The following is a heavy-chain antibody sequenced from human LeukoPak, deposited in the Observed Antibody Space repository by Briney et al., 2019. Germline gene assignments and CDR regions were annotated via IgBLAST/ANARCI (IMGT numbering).Heavy chain of an antibody. CDR2: ISSDGSLK. CDR1: GFTFSSYA. Sequence: PGGSLRLSCAASGFTFSSYAMHWVRQAPGKGLEWVAVISSDGSLKYYADSLKGLFTISRDNSKNTLYLQVNSLGAEDTAVYYCTYDSRGYSFDYWGQGTLVFVSS. D-gene: IGHD3-22*01. CDR3: TYDSRGYSFDY. J-gene: IGHJ4*02. V-gene: IGHV3-30*04.